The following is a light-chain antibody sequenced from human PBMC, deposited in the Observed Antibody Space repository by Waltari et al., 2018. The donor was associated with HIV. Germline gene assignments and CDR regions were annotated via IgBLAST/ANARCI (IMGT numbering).Light chain of an antibody. J-gene: IGLJ2*01. CDR2: TND. CDR3: AAWDDTLNGHVV. V-gene: IGLV1-44*01. Sequence: QSVLTQPPSVSGTPGQRVTISCSGSRSNIGRNTGNWSQQVPGTAPKLLIHTNDQRPSGVSDRFSGSKSGTTATLDIRGLQPEDEAHYYCAAWDDTLNGHVVFGGGTKLTVL. CDR1: RSNIGRNT.